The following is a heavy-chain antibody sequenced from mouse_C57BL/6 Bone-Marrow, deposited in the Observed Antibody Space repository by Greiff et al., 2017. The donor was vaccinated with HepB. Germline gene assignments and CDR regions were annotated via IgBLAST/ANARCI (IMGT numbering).Heavy chain of an antibody. CDR1: GYSITSGYY. Sequence: EVKLMESGPGLVKPSQSLSLTCSVTGYSITSGYYWNWIRQFPGNKLEWMGYISYDGSNNYNPSLKNRISSTRDTSKNQFFLKLNSVTTEDTATYYCARDLGTRDDYWGQGTTLTVSS. V-gene: IGHV3-6*01. CDR3: ARDLGTRDDY. J-gene: IGHJ2*01. CDR2: ISYDGSN. D-gene: IGHD3-3*01.